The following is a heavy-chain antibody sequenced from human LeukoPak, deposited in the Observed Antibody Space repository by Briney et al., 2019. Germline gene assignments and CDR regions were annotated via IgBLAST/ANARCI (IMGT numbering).Heavy chain of an antibody. J-gene: IGHJ3*02. Sequence: GGSLRLSCAASGFTFSSYAMHWVRQAPGKGLEWVAVISYDGSNKYYADSVKGRFTISRDNSKNTLYLQMNSLRAEDTAVYYCARDTAMVAFDIWGQGTMVTVSS. V-gene: IGHV3-30-3*01. D-gene: IGHD5-18*01. CDR1: GFTFSSYA. CDR2: ISYDGSNK. CDR3: ARDTAMVAFDI.